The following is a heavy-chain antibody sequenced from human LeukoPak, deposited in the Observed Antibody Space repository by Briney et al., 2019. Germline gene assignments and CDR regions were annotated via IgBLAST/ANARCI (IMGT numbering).Heavy chain of an antibody. J-gene: IGHJ4*02. D-gene: IGHD4-17*01. V-gene: IGHV3-7*01. Sequence: GGSLRLSCAASGFTFSSYAMHWVRQAPGKGLEWVANIKQDGSEKYYVDSVKGRFTISRDNAKNSLYLQMNSLRAEDTAIYYCARDKDYGDYAGVDYWGQGTLVTVSS. CDR1: GFTFSSYA. CDR2: IKQDGSEK. CDR3: ARDKDYGDYAGVDY.